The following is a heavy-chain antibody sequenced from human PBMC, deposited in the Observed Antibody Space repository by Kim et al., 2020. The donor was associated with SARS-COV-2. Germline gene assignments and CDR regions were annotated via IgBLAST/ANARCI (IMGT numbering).Heavy chain of an antibody. D-gene: IGHD3-9*01. CDR2: ISAYNGNT. V-gene: IGHV1-18*01. J-gene: IGHJ6*02. CDR3: AREIELRYFDWLFHTDYYYYGMDV. CDR1: GYTFTSYG. Sequence: ASVKVSCKASGYTFTSYGISWVRQAPGQGLEWMEWISAYNGNTNYAQKLQGRVTMTTDTSTSTAYMELRSLRSDDTAVYYCAREIELRYFDWLFHTDYYYYGMDVWGQGTTVTVSS.